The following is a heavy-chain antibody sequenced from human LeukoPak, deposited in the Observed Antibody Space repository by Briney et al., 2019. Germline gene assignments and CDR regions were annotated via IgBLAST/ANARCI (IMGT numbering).Heavy chain of an antibody. Sequence: SETLSLTCTVSGYSISSGFYWGWIRQPPGKGLECIGSIYHSGSTYYNPSLKSRVTISVDTSKNQFSLNLSSVTAADTAMYYCARAVGTPRNFFDYWGQGTLVTVSS. CDR3: ARAVGTPRNFFDY. J-gene: IGHJ4*02. CDR1: GYSISSGFY. V-gene: IGHV4-38-2*02. CDR2: IYHSGST. D-gene: IGHD4-23*01.